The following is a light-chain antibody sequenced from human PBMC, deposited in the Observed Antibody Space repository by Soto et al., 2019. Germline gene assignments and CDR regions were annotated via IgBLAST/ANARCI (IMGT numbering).Light chain of an antibody. J-gene: IGKJ2*01. CDR3: HQYDSTPRT. CDR1: QSVLYSSNNKNY. V-gene: IGKV4-1*01. CDR2: WAS. Sequence: DIVMTQSPDSLAVSLGERATINCKSSQSVLYSSNNKNYLAWYQQKPGQPPKLLIYWASTRESGVPDRFSGSGSGTDFTLTISSLLAEDVAVYYCHQYDSTPRTFGQGTKREIK.